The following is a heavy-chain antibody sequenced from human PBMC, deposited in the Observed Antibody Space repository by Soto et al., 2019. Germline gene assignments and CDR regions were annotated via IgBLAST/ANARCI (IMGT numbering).Heavy chain of an antibody. D-gene: IGHD2-8*02. J-gene: IGHJ4*02. V-gene: IGHV4-34*01. CDR2: INHSGST. CDR1: GVSFSGYY. Sequence: QVQLQQWGAGLLKPSETLSLTCAVYGVSFSGYYWTWIRQPPGTGLEWIGEINHSGSTNYNPSLKSRVTISVDASKNQFSLKLTSVTAADAAVSYCARDKITGLFDYWGQGTLVTVSS. CDR3: ARDKITGLFDY.